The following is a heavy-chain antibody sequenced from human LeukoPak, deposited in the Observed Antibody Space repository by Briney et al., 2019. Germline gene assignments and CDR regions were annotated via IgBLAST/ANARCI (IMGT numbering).Heavy chain of an antibody. Sequence: ASVKVSCKASGYTFTGYYMHWVRQAPGQGLEWMGWINPNSGGTNYAQKFQGRVTMTRDTSISTAYMELSRPRSDDTAVYYCARSPRVVGYSGYGNDYWGQGTLVTVSS. CDR1: GYTFTGYY. CDR2: INPNSGGT. J-gene: IGHJ4*02. D-gene: IGHD5-12*01. V-gene: IGHV1-2*02. CDR3: ARSPRVVGYSGYGNDY.